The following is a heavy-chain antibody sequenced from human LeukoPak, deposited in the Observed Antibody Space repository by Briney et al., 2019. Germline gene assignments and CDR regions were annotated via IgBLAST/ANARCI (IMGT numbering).Heavy chain of an antibody. D-gene: IGHD3-10*01. Sequence: SETLSLTCAVYGGSFSGYYWSWIRQPPGKGLEWIGEINHSGSTNYNPSLESRVTISVDTSKNQFSLKLSSVTAADTAVYYCARLTGSGSYHPKRFDPWGQGTLVTVSS. J-gene: IGHJ5*02. CDR1: GGSFSGYY. CDR2: INHSGST. CDR3: ARLTGSGSYHPKRFDP. V-gene: IGHV4-34*01.